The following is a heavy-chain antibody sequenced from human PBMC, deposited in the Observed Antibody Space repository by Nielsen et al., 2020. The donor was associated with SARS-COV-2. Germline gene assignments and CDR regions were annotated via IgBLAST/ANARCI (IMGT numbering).Heavy chain of an antibody. Sequence: GGSLRLSCAASGFTFSSYEMNWVRQAPGKGLEWVSYISSSGSTIYYADSVKGRFTISRDNAKNSLYLQMNSLRAEDTAVYYCARRRYFDWLFSPPGMDVWGQGTTVTVSS. CDR3: ARRRYFDWLFSPPGMDV. D-gene: IGHD3-9*01. CDR2: ISSSGSTI. V-gene: IGHV3-48*03. CDR1: GFTFSSYE. J-gene: IGHJ6*02.